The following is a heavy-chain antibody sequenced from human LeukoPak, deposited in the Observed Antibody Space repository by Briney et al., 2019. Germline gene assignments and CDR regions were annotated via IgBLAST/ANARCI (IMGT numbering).Heavy chain of an antibody. J-gene: IGHJ3*02. D-gene: IGHD3-3*01. CDR1: GFTFSIYW. V-gene: IGHV3-74*01. CDR2: INSDGSIT. CDR3: ARDEDWSGYYGAFDI. Sequence: QPGGSLRLSCAASGFTFSIYWMHWVRQAPGKGLVWVSRINSDGSITSYADSVKGRFTISRDNAKNTLYQQMNSLRAEDTAVYYCARDEDWSGYYGAFDIWGQGTMVTVSS.